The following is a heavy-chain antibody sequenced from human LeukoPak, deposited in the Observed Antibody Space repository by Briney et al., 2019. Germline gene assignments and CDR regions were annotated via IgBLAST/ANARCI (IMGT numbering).Heavy chain of an antibody. CDR3: ASQRRSPSARFWFDP. J-gene: IGHJ5*02. V-gene: IGHV1-69*04. D-gene: IGHD2-15*01. Sequence: ASVKVSCKASGGTFSSYAISWVRQAPGQGLEWMGRIIPILGIANYAQKFQGRVTITADKSTSTAYMELSSLRSEDTAVYYCASQRRSPSARFWFDPWGQGTLVTVSS. CDR2: IIPILGIA. CDR1: GGTFSSYA.